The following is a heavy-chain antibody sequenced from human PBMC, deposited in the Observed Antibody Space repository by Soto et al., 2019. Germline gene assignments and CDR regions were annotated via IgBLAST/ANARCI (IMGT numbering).Heavy chain of an antibody. CDR3: ARELPGDSSSSGVDP. CDR2: INHSGST. J-gene: IGHJ5*02. V-gene: IGHV4-34*01. D-gene: IGHD6-6*01. Sequence: QVQLQQWGAGLLKPSETLSLTCAVYGGSFSGYYWSWIRQPPGKGLEWIGEINHSGSTNYNPSLKSRVTISVDTSKNQFSLKLSSVTAADTAVYYCARELPGDSSSSGVDPWGQGTLVTVSS. CDR1: GGSFSGYY.